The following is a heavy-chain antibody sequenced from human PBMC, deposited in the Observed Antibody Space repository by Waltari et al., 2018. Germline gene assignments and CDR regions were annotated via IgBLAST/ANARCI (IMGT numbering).Heavy chain of an antibody. CDR3: ARSGEMKGTVDY. V-gene: IGHV1-69*02. CDR1: VDTFRIYT. CDR2: IIPFLGIS. J-gene: IGHJ4*02. D-gene: IGHD1-1*01. Sequence: HVQLEQSGSEVNKPGSSVTVSCKAAVDTFRIYTVTWVRQAPGQGLEWMGSIIPFLGISKYAQSLQARLTITVDQSTNTGYMELNNLRPEDTGVYYCARSGEMKGTVDYWGQGTLVTVSS.